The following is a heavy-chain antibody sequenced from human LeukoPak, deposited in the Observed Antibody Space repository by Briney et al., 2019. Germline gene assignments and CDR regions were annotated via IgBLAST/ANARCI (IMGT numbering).Heavy chain of an antibody. CDR1: AYSISSGFY. CDR3: ARADVDTAMITFDY. Sequence: SETLSLTCTVSAYSISSGFYWGWIRPPPGKGLEWIGSISHSGSTYYNTSLKSRVTISVDTSKNQFSLKLRSVTAADTAVYYCARADVDTAMITFDYWGQGTLVTVSS. V-gene: IGHV4-38-2*02. CDR2: ISHSGST. J-gene: IGHJ4*02. D-gene: IGHD5-18*01.